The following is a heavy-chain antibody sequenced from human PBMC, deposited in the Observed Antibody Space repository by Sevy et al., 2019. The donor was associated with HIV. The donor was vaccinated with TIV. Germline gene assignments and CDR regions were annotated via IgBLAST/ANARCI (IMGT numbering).Heavy chain of an antibody. CDR2: IWYDGSNK. CDR1: GFTFSSYG. Sequence: GGSLRLSCAASGFTFSSYGMHWVRQAPGKGLEWVAVIWYDGSNKYYADSVKGRFTISRDNSKNTLYLQMNSLRAEDTDVYYCAGVSIFYDSSGSDDNDAFDIWGQGTMVTVSS. D-gene: IGHD3-22*01. J-gene: IGHJ3*02. V-gene: IGHV3-33*01. CDR3: AGVSIFYDSSGSDDNDAFDI.